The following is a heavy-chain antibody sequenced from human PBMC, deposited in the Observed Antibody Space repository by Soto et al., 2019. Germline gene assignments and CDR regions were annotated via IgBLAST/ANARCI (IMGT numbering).Heavy chain of an antibody. CDR1: GGSFSGYY. CDR3: ARGREFDY. CDR2: INHSGST. V-gene: IGHV4-34*01. J-gene: IGHJ4*02. Sequence: SETLSLTCAVYGGSFSGYYWSWIRQPPGKGLEWIGEINHSGSTNYNPSLKSRVTISVDTSKNQFSLKLSSVAAADTAVYYCARGREFDYWGQGXLVTVSS.